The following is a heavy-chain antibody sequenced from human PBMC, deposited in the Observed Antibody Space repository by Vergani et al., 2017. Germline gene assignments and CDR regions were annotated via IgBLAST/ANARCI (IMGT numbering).Heavy chain of an antibody. CDR1: GGSFSGYY. CDR3: ARGLVYCSSTSCYGHYYYYMDV. V-gene: IGHV4-34*01. CDR2: INHSGST. Sequence: QVQLQQWGAGLLKPSETLSLTCAVYGGSFSGYYWSWIRQPPGKGLEWIGEINHSGSTNYNPSLKSRVTISVDTSKNQFSLKRSSVTAADTAVYYCARGLVYCSSTSCYGHYYYYMDVWGKGTTVTVSS. J-gene: IGHJ6*03. D-gene: IGHD2-2*01.